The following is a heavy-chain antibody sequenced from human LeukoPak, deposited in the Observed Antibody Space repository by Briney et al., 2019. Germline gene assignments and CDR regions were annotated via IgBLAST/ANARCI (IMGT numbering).Heavy chain of an antibody. Sequence: GGSLRLSCVASGFTLSSFAMQWVRQAPGKGLEWVAAIYYDGSNYADSGKGRFTISRDNSKNTLYLQLNSLRPEDTAVYYCAKGLRFVDYWGQGTLVTVSS. D-gene: IGHD5-12*01. CDR3: AKGLRFVDY. CDR1: GFTLSSFA. V-gene: IGHV3-30*06. J-gene: IGHJ4*02. CDR2: IYYDGS.